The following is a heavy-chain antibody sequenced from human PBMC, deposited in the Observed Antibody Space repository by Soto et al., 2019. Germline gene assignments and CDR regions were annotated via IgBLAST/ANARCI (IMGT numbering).Heavy chain of an antibody. CDR1: GGTFSSYA. J-gene: IGHJ6*02. CDR3: ARHLGGNHYYYGMDV. D-gene: IGHD3-16*01. Sequence: QVQLVQSGAEVKKPGSSVKVSCKASGGTFSSYAISWVRQAPGQGLEWMGGIIPIFGTADYAQKFQGRVTITADDFTNTAYMELSSLTSEDTAVYYCARHLGGNHYYYGMDVWGQGTTVTVSS. CDR2: IIPIFGTA. V-gene: IGHV1-69*12.